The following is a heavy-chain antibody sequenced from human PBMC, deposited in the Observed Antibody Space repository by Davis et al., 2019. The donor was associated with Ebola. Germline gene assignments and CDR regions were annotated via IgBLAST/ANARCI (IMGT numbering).Heavy chain of an antibody. Sequence: SETLSLTCTVSGGSISSYYWSWIQQPPGKGLEWIGYIYYSGSTNYNPSLKSRVTISVDTSKNQFSLKLSSVTAADTAVYYCARVRTPGGLPYFDYWGQGTLVTVSS. J-gene: IGHJ4*02. CDR1: GGSISSYY. D-gene: IGHD1-26*01. V-gene: IGHV4-59*01. CDR3: ARVRTPGGLPYFDY. CDR2: IYYSGST.